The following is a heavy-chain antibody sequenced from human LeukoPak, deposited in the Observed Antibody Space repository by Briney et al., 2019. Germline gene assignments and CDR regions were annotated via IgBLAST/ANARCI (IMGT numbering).Heavy chain of an antibody. J-gene: IGHJ4*02. D-gene: IGHD6-19*01. CDR3: AKDGFGSGWYYFDY. CDR1: GFTFTSYA. V-gene: IGHV3-23*01. Sequence: PGGSLRLSCAASGFTFTSYAMSWVRQAPGKGLEWVSAISGSGGSTYYADSVKGRFTISRDNSKNTLYLQMNSLRAEDTAVYYCAKDGFGSGWYYFDYWGQGTLVTVSS. CDR2: ISGSGGST.